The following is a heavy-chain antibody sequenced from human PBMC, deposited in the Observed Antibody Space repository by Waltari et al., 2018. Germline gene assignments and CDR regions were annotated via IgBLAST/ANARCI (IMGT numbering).Heavy chain of an antibody. CDR3: TGGAVTGTDF. D-gene: IGHD6-13*01. J-gene: IGHJ4*02. Sequence: EVQVVESGGGLVQPGGSLKLSCATSGFTFSRSTIHWVRQTSGKGLEWIGRIRSKPNNYATRYTASVEGRFTISRDDSENTAYLQMSSLMTEDTAVYYCTGGAVTGTDFWGQGTLVTVSS. V-gene: IGHV3-73*01. CDR2: IRSKPNNYAT. CDR1: GFTFSRST.